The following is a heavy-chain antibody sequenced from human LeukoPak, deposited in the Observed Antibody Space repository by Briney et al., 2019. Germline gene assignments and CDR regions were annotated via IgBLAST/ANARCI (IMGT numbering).Heavy chain of an antibody. D-gene: IGHD5-18*01. Sequence: GGSLRLSCAASGFTFSSYWMHWVRQAPGKGLVWVSRINSDGSSTSYADSVKGRFTISRDNAKNSLYLQMNSLRAEDTAVYYCARDSLYSYGHVDYWGQGTLVTVSS. V-gene: IGHV3-74*01. CDR1: GFTFSSYW. CDR2: INSDGSST. J-gene: IGHJ4*02. CDR3: ARDSLYSYGHVDY.